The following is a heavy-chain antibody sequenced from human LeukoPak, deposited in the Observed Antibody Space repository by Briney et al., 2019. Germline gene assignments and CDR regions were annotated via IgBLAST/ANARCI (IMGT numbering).Heavy chain of an antibody. V-gene: IGHV3-30*18. CDR2: ISYDGSNK. CDR3: ANDSPSGSYSNGVDY. Sequence: GGSLRLSCAASGFTFSSYGMHWVRQAPGKGLEWVAVISYDGSNKYYADSVKGRFTISRDNSKNTLYLQMNSLRAEDTAVYYCANDSPSGSYSNGVDYWGQGTLVTVSS. CDR1: GFTFSSYG. J-gene: IGHJ4*02. D-gene: IGHD1-26*01.